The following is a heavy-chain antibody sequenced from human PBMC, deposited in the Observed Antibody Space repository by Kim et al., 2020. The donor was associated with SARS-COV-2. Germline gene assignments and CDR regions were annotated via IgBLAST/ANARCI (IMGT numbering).Heavy chain of an antibody. CDR3: AKDRAYGMDV. V-gene: IGHV1-3*01. Sequence: ASVKVSCKASGYTFTHSPIHWVRQAPGQRLEWMGWINPGNGDTKYSQNFRGRVAITRDTSASTAYMELSSLRFEDTAVYYCAKDRAYGMDVWGQGTTVTV. J-gene: IGHJ6*02. CDR1: GYTFTHSP. CDR2: INPGNGDT.